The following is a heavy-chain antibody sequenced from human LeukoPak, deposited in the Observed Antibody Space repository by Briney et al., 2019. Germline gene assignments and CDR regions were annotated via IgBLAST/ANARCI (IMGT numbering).Heavy chain of an antibody. CDR3: ARDLSVGAKPDLGFDY. Sequence: PGGSLRLSCAASGFTFSSYSMNWVRQAPGKGLEWVSYISSSSSTIYYADSVKGRFTISRDNAKNSLYLQMISLRAEDTAVYYCARDLSVGAKPDLGFDYWGQGTLVTVSS. D-gene: IGHD1-26*01. J-gene: IGHJ4*02. CDR1: GFTFSSYS. V-gene: IGHV3-48*01. CDR2: ISSSSSTI.